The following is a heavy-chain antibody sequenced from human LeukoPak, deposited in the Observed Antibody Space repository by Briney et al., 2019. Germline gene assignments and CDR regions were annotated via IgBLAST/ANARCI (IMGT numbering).Heavy chain of an antibody. J-gene: IGHJ4*02. CDR2: FDPEDGET. V-gene: IGHV1-24*01. Sequence: ASVKVSCKVSGYTLTELSMHWARQAPGKGLEWMGGFDPEDGETIYAQKFQGRVTMTEDTSTDTAYMELSNLRSEDTAVYYCATSHGSGSPVDYWGQGTLVTVSS. CDR3: ATSHGSGSPVDY. CDR1: GYTLTELS. D-gene: IGHD1-26*01.